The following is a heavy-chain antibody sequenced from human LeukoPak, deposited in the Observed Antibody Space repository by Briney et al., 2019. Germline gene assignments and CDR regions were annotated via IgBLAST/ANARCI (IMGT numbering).Heavy chain of an antibody. CDR2: IYSGGST. V-gene: IGHV3-66*01. J-gene: IGHJ4*02. Sequence: GGSLRLSCAASGFTVSSNYMSWVRQAPGKGLEWVSVIYSGGSTYYADSVKGRFTISRDNSKNTLYLQMNSLRAEDTAVYYCARDGTDSSGYRYYDYWGQGTLVTVSS. D-gene: IGHD3-22*01. CDR3: ARDGTDSSGYRYYDY. CDR1: GFTVSSNY.